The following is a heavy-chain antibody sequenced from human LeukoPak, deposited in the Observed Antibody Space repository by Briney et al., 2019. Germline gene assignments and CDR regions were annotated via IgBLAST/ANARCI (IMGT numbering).Heavy chain of an antibody. D-gene: IGHD2-15*01. CDR3: VREILYCSGGSCYRGPFDN. V-gene: IGHV4-34*01. Sequence: SETLSLTCAVSGGSFSGYSWSWIRQPPGKGLEWIGEINHRGITNYNPSLKSRVTISVDTSKNQFSLKLSSVTAADTAVYYCVREILYCSGGSCYRGPFDNWGQGTLVTISA. CDR1: GGSFSGYS. J-gene: IGHJ4*02. CDR2: INHRGIT.